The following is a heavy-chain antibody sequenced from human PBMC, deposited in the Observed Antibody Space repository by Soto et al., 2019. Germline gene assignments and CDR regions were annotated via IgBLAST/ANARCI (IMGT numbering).Heavy chain of an antibody. V-gene: IGHV3-33*01. Sequence: QVQLVESGGGVVQPGRSLRLSCAASGFTFSSYGMHWVRQAPGKGLEWVAVIWYDGSNKYYADSVKGRFTISRDNSKNTLYLQMNSLRAEDTAVYYCARERSLIYGDYGDWFDPWGQGTLVTVSS. J-gene: IGHJ5*02. D-gene: IGHD4-17*01. CDR3: ARERSLIYGDYGDWFDP. CDR2: IWYDGSNK. CDR1: GFTFSSYG.